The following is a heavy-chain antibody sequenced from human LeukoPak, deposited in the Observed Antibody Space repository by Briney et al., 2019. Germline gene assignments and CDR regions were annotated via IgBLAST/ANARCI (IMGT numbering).Heavy chain of an antibody. Sequence: SETLSLTCTVSGGSISSGGYYWSWIRQHPGKGLEWIGYIYYSGSTYYNPSLKSRVTISADKSKNQFSLKLSTVTAADTAVYYGARGAGGRSYYWGQGNLGTVSS. CDR2: IYYSGST. CDR3: ARGAGGRSYY. CDR1: GGSISSGGYY. J-gene: IGHJ4*02. V-gene: IGHV4-31*03. D-gene: IGHD2-15*01.